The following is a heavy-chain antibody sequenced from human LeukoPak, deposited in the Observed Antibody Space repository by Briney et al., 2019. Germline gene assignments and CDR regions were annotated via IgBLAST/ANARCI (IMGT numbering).Heavy chain of an antibody. D-gene: IGHD6-19*01. CDR3: AKDARRSSGWYFFDH. J-gene: IGHJ4*02. CDR2: ISGSGGSI. Sequence: PGGSLRLSCEASGFIFSSYAMSWVRQVPGKGLEGVSGISGSGGSIYYIDSVKGRFTISRDNSRNTLYLRMNSLRVEDTAVYYCAKDARRSSGWYFFDHWGQGTLVTVSS. V-gene: IGHV3-23*01. CDR1: GFIFSSYA.